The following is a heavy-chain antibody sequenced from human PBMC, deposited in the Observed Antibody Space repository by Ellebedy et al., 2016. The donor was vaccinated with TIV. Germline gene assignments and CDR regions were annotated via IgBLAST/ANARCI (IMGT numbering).Heavy chain of an antibody. J-gene: IGHJ4*02. CDR2: ISGSGGVK. D-gene: IGHD5-18*01. CDR1: GFTFSNHA. Sequence: GGSLRLSXAASGFTFSNHATSWVRQAPGRGLEWVSHISGSGGVKYYADSVKGRFTISRDKSRDTLDLHITSLRVEDTAVYFCVRQAYSYGFWMDHWGQGTLVTVSS. CDR3: VRQAYSYGFWMDH. V-gene: IGHV3-23*01.